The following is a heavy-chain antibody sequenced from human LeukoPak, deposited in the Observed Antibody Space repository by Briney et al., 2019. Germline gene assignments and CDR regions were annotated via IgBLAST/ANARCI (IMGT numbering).Heavy chain of an antibody. Sequence: SETLSLTCTVSGGSISNSRYYWGWIRQPPGKGLEWIGSIYYSGSTYYNPSLKSRVTISVDTSKSQFSLKLSSVTAADTAFYYCARIPRGGSYRYYYYYMDVWGKGTTVTISS. J-gene: IGHJ6*03. CDR2: IYYSGST. CDR1: GGSISNSRYY. CDR3: ARIPRGGSYRYYYYYMDV. V-gene: IGHV4-39*01. D-gene: IGHD1-26*01.